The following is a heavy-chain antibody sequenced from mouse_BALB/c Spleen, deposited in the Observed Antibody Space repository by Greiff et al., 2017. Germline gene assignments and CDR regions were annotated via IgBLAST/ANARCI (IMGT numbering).Heavy chain of an antibody. CDR2: IRNKANGYTT. V-gene: IGHV7-3*02. D-gene: IGHD2-4*01. CDR3: ARDIYYDPGWFAY. CDR1: GFTFTDYY. Sequence: EVQLVESGGGLVQPGGSLRLSCATSGFTFTDYYMSWVRQPPGKALEWLGFIRNKANGYTTEYSASVKGRFTISRDNSQSILYLQMNTLRAEDSATYYCARDIYYDPGWFAYWGQGTLVTVSA. J-gene: IGHJ3*01.